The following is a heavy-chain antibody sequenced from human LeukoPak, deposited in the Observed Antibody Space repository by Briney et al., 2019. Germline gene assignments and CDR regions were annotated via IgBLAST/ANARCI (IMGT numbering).Heavy chain of an antibody. CDR3: AREYSTVLDV. CDR2: IYYSGST. V-gene: IGHV4-59*01. CDR1: GGSFSSYY. D-gene: IGHD4-11*01. Sequence: SETLSLTCAVYGGSFSSYYWSWIRQPPGKGLEWVGYIYYSGSTNYNPSLKSRVTISVDKSKNQFSLKLSSVTAADTAVYYCAREYSTVLDVWGKGTTVTISS. J-gene: IGHJ6*04.